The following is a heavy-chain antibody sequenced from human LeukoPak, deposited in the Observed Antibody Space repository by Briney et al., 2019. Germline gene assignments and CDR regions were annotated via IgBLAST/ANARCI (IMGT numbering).Heavy chain of an antibody. CDR3: AAYYRLY. CDR2: INHSGST. J-gene: IGHJ4*02. V-gene: IGHV4-38-2*01. Sequence: PSETLSLNCAVSGYSISSGYYWGWIRQPPGKGLEWIGEINHSGSTNYNPSLKSRVTISVDTSKNQFSLKLSSVTAADTAVYYCAAYYRLYWGQGTLVTVSS. CDR1: GYSISSGYY. D-gene: IGHD1-14*01.